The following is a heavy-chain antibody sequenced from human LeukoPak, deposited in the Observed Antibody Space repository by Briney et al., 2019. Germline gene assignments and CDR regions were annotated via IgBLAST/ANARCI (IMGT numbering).Heavy chain of an antibody. CDR1: GGFISSYY. J-gene: IGHJ5*02. CDR2: IYTSGST. CDR3: ARDQAGGSSSFGLRVFSVWFDP. Sequence: SETLSLTCTVSGGFISSYYWSWIRQPAGKGLEWIGRIYTSGSTNYNPSLKSRVTTSVDTSKNQFSLKLSSVTAADTAVYYCARDQAGGSSSFGLRVFSVWFDPWGQGTLVTVSS. V-gene: IGHV4-4*07. D-gene: IGHD6-6*01.